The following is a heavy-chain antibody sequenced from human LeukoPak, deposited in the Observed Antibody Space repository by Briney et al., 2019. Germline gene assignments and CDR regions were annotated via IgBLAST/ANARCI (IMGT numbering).Heavy chain of an antibody. J-gene: IGHJ5*02. D-gene: IGHD3-22*01. CDR1: GGTFISYA. CDR2: IIPIFGTA. Sequence: ASVKVSCKASGGTFISYAISWVRQAPGQGLEWMGGIIPIFGTANYAQKFQGRVTITADESTSTAYMELSSLRSEDTAVYYCARDRPGTRSGYYSAWGQGTLVTVSS. V-gene: IGHV1-69*13. CDR3: ARDRPGTRSGYYSA.